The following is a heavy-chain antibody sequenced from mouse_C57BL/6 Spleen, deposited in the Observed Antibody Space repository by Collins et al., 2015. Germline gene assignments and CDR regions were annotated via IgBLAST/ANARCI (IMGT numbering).Heavy chain of an antibody. CDR3: ARNLYDGYLAY. CDR1: GFSLTSYG. J-gene: IGHJ3*01. V-gene: IGHV2-2*02. CDR2: IWSGGST. D-gene: IGHD2-3*01. Sequence: QVQLKQSGPGLVQPSQSLSITCTVSGFSLTSYGVHWVRQSPGKGLEWLGVIWSGGSTDYNAAFISRLSISKDNSKSQVFSKMNSLQANDTAIYYCARNLYDGYLAYWGQGTLVTVSA.